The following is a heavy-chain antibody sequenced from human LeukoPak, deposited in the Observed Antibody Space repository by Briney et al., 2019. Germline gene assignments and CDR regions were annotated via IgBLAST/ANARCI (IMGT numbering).Heavy chain of an antibody. CDR3: ATLYYYDSSGMGYFDY. V-gene: IGHV4-61*02. Sequence: SETLSLTCTGSGGSISSGSYYWSWIRQPAGKGLEWIGRIYTSGSTNYHPSLKSRVTISVDTSKNQFSLKLSSVTAADTAVYYCATLYYYDSSGMGYFDYWGQGTLVTVSS. CDR2: IYTSGST. J-gene: IGHJ4*02. CDR1: GGSISSGSYY. D-gene: IGHD3-22*01.